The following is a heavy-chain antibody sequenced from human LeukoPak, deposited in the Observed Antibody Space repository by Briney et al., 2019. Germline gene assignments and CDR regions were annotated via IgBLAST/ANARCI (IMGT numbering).Heavy chain of an antibody. CDR3: AIKRRDAQKGDVFDI. V-gene: IGHV4-59*01. CDR2: IFYSGTT. D-gene: IGHD5-24*01. CDR1: GGSINTYY. Sequence: SETLSLTCTISGGSINTYYWSWIRQPPGKGLEWIGYIFYSGTTYYNPSVNSRVTITMDTSKNQFFLELRSLTAADTAVYFCAIKRRDAQKGDVFDIWGPGTMITVSS. J-gene: IGHJ3*02.